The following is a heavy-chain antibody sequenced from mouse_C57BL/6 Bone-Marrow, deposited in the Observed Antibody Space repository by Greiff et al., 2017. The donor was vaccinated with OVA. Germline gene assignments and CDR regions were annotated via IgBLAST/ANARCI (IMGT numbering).Heavy chain of an antibody. CDR1: GFTFSSYA. J-gene: IGHJ3*01. CDR3: TRDPPRGSGPPWFAY. V-gene: IGHV5-9-1*02. Sequence: EVQVVESGEGLVKPGGSLKLSCAASGFTFSSYAMSWVRQTPEKRLEWVAYISSGGDYIYYADTVKGRFTISRDNARNTLYLQMSSLKSEDTAMYYCTRDPPRGSGPPWFAYWGQGTLVTVSA. CDR2: ISSGGDYI. D-gene: IGHD3-2*02.